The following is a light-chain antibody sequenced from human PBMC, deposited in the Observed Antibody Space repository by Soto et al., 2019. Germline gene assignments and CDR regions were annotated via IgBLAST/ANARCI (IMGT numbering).Light chain of an antibody. CDR1: QSVRSY. V-gene: IGKV3-11*01. CDR2: GAS. Sequence: EVVLTQSPATLSLSPGESATLSCRASQSVRSYLAWYQQKPGQAPRLLIYGASNRATGIPARFSGSGSGTDFTLTISSLEPEDFAVYYCHQFATTRSFGQGTKV. J-gene: IGKJ1*01. CDR3: HQFATTRS.